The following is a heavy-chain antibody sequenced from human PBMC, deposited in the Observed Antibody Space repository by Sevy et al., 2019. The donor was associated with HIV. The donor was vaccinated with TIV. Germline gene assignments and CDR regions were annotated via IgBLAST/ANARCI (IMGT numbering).Heavy chain of an antibody. V-gene: IGHV1-2*02. J-gene: IGHJ4*02. CDR3: AIAKVTWLVYYFDY. D-gene: IGHD5-18*01. Sequence: ASVKVSCKASRYTFTGYFMHWVRQAPGQGLEWMGWINPNTGVTNYAQKFQGRVSMTRDTSISTAYMELSRLTSDDTAVYYWAIAKVTWLVYYFDYWGQGTLVTVSS. CDR1: RYTFTGYF. CDR2: INPNTGVT.